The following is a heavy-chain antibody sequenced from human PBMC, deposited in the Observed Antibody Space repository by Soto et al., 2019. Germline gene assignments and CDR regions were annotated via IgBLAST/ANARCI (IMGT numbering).Heavy chain of an antibody. CDR2: INHSEST. Sequence: PSETLSLTCAVYGGSFSGYYWSWIRQPPGKGLEWIGEINHSESTNYNPSLKSRVTISVDTSKNQFSLKLSSVTAADTAVYYCAGGPRNRKNVLATIFPLRHYGMDVWGQGTTVTVSS. D-gene: IGHD5-12*01. CDR1: GGSFSGYY. V-gene: IGHV4-34*01. J-gene: IGHJ6*02. CDR3: AGGPRNRKNVLATIFPLRHYGMDV.